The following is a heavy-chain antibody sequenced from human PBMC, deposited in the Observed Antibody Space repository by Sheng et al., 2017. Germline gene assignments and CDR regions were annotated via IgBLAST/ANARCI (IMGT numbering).Heavy chain of an antibody. CDR2: ISRTSSDK. CDR1: GFTFSSYS. D-gene: IGHD3-3*01. CDR3: ASNDFWSGFPDY. V-gene: IGHV3-21*01. Sequence: EVQLVESGGGLVKPGGSLRLFCAASGFTFSSYSMNWVRQAPGKGLEWVSSISRTSSDKYYADSVKGRFTISRDNAKNSLYLQMNSLRAEDTAVYYCASNDFWSGFPDYWGQGT. J-gene: IGHJ4*02.